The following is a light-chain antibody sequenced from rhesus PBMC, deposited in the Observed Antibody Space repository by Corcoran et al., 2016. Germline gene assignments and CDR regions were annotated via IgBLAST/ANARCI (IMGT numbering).Light chain of an antibody. CDR1: QSVSSS. V-gene: IGKV3-42*01. CDR3: QQDYSWIFT. CDR2: GAA. Sequence: EIVMTQSPATLSLSPGERATLSCRASQSVSSSLAWYQQKPGQAPNLLIYGAASRATGIPDRFSGSGSGSEFTLTISSLEPEDAVVYYCQQDYSWIFTFGPGTKVDIK. J-gene: IGKJ3*01.